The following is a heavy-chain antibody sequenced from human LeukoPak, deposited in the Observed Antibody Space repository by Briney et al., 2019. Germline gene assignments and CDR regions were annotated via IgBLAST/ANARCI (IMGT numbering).Heavy chain of an antibody. V-gene: IGHV1-2*02. CDR3: ARRYSSGWYADFAFDI. Sequence: ASVKVSCKASGYTFTGYYMHWVRQAPGQGLEWMGWINPNSGGTNYAQKFQGRVTMTRDTSISTAYMELSRLRSDDTAVYYCARRYSSGWYADFAFDIWGQGTMVTVSS. J-gene: IGHJ3*02. CDR1: GYTFTGYY. D-gene: IGHD6-19*01. CDR2: INPNSGGT.